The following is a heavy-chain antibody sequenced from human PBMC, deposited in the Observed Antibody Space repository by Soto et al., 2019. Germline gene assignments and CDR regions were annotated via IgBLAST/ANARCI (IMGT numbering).Heavy chain of an antibody. CDR3: AREHSPVWSGYSNWFDP. V-gene: IGHV1-3*01. J-gene: IGHJ5*02. Sequence: QVQLVQSGAEVKKPGASVKVSCKASGYTFTSYAMHWVRQAPGQRLEWMGWINAGNGNTKYSQKFQGRVTITRDTSASTAYMELSSLRSEDTAVYYCAREHSPVWSGYSNWFDPWGQGTLVTVSS. CDR1: GYTFTSYA. CDR2: INAGNGNT. D-gene: IGHD3-3*01.